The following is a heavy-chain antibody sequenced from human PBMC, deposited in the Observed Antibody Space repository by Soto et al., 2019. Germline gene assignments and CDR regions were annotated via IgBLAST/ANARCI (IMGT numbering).Heavy chain of an antibody. CDR2: IYYSGST. V-gene: IGHV4-31*02. J-gene: IGHJ4*02. Sequence: SEAMSLTCTVSGGSISSGGYYWSWIRKHPGKGLEWIGYIYYSGSTYYNPSLKSRVTISVDTSKNQFSLKLSSVTAADTAVYYCASYYDSSGYYYFDYWGQGTLVTVSS. CDR3: ASYYDSSGYYYFDY. CDR1: GGSISSGGYY. D-gene: IGHD3-22*01.